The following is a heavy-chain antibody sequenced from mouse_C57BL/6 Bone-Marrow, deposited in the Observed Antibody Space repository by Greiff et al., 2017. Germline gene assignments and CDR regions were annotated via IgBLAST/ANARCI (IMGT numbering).Heavy chain of an antibody. CDR2: ISGGGGNT. J-gene: IGHJ3*01. Sequence: EVKLMESGGGLVKPGGSLKLSCAASGFTFSSYTMSWVRQTPEKRLEWVATISGGGGNTYYPDSVKGRFTISRDNAKNTLYLQMSSLRSEDTALYYCARRHGNYVWFAYWGQGTLVTVSA. V-gene: IGHV5-9*01. CDR3: ARRHGNYVWFAY. CDR1: GFTFSSYT. D-gene: IGHD2-1*01.